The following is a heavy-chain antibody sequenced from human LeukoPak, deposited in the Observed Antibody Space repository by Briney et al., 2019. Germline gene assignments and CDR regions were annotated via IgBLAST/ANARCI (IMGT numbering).Heavy chain of an antibody. D-gene: IGHD2-2*01. CDR3: AKDYHTNGMDV. J-gene: IGHJ6*02. V-gene: IGHV3-43*01. CDR2: ISWDGGST. CDR1: GFTFDDYT. Sequence: PGGSLRLSCAASGFTFDDYTMHWVRQAPGKGLEWVSLISWDGGSTYYADSVKGRFTISRDNSKNSPYLQMNSLRTEDTALYYCAKDYHTNGMDVWGQGTTVTVSS.